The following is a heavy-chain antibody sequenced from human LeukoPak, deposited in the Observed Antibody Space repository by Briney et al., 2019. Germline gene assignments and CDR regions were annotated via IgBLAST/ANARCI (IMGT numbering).Heavy chain of an antibody. CDR2: IYSGGST. J-gene: IGHJ4*02. D-gene: IGHD3-16*01. Sequence: GGSLRLSCAASGFTFSSYAMSWVRQAPGKGLEWVSVIYSGGSTYYADSVKGRFTISRDNSKNTLYLQMNSLRAEDTAVYYRARGGGYAFDYWGQGTLVTVSS. CDR1: GFTFSSYA. V-gene: IGHV3-53*01. CDR3: ARGGGYAFDY.